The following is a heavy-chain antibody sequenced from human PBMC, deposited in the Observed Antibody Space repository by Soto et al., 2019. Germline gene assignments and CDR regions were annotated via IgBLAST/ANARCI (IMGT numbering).Heavy chain of an antibody. D-gene: IGHD3-10*01. V-gene: IGHV4-34*01. CDR3: ARGDYYGSGTTPAN. CDR2: INHSGST. J-gene: IGHJ4*02. CDR1: GGSFSGYY. Sequence: QVQLQQWGAGLLKPSETLSLTCAVYGGSFSGYYWSWIRQPPGKGLEWIGEINHSGSTNYNPSLTRPVTISVDTSKIQFPPKLSSVTAAATAVYYCARGDYYGSGTTPANWGQGTLVTVSS.